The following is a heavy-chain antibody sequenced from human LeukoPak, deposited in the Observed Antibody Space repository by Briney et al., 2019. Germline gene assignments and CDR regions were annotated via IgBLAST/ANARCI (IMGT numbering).Heavy chain of an antibody. Sequence: PGGSLRLSCAASGFTFTSYSMNWVRQAPGKGLEWVSYISSSSSTIYYADSVKGRFTISRQTSKNTLYLQMNSLRAEDTAVYYCARGDYYDTSGYLNWGQGTLVTVSS. D-gene: IGHD3-22*01. CDR1: GFTFTSYS. J-gene: IGHJ4*02. CDR2: ISSSSSTI. V-gene: IGHV3-48*01. CDR3: ARGDYYDTSGYLN.